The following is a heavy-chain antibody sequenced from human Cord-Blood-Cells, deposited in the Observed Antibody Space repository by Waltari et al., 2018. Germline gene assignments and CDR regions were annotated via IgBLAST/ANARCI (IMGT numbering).Heavy chain of an antibody. V-gene: IGHV4-39*01. CDR3: ARHPNDMGSGSYYNWYFDL. J-gene: IGHJ2*01. CDR2: IYYSGST. D-gene: IGHD3-10*01. Sequence: QLQLQESGPGLVEPSETLSLTCTVSGGSISSSSYYWGWIRQPPGKGRGWIGSIYYSGSTHYNPSLKSRVTISVDTSKNQFSLKLSSVTAADTAVYYCARHPNDMGSGSYYNWYFDLWGRGTLVTVSS. CDR1: GGSISSSSYY.